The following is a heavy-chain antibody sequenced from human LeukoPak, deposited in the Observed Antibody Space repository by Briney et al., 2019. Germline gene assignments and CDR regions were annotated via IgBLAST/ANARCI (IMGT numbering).Heavy chain of an antibody. CDR2: IYPGDSDT. J-gene: IGHJ1*01. D-gene: IGHD5-12*01. CDR3: HGYALETF. CDR1: GYSFTSYW. Sequence: GESLKISCKGSGYSFTSYWIGWVRQMPGKGLEWLGIIYPGDSDTRYSPSFQGQVTISVDKSITTAYLQWTSLKGSDTAMYATHGYALETFWGQGTLVT. V-gene: IGHV5-51*01.